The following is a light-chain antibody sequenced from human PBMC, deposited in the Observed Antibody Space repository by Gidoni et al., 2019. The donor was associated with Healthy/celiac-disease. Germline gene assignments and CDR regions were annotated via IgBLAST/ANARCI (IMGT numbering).Light chain of an antibody. J-gene: IGLJ2*01. Sequence: QSALTQPASVSGSPGQSITISCTGTSSDVGGYNYVSWYQQHPGKAPKLMIYDVSNRPSGVSNRFSGSKSGNTASMTSFGIQAEEEADYYCSSYTSSSTPRVVFGGGTKLTVL. CDR3: SSYTSSSTPRVV. CDR2: DVS. CDR1: SSDVGGYNY. V-gene: IGLV2-14*03.